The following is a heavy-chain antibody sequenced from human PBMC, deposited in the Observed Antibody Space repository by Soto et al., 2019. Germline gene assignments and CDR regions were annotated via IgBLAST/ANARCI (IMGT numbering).Heavy chain of an antibody. J-gene: IGHJ4*02. D-gene: IGHD2-21*01. CDR1: GGTFSSYA. V-gene: IGHV1-69*01. CDR3: AGALGDWDGYSQFDY. CDR2: IIPIFGTA. Sequence: QVHLVQSGAEVKKPVSSVKVSCKASGGTFSSYAISWVRQAPGQGLEWMGGIIPIFGTANYAQKFQGRVTITADESTSTADMELSSLRSEDTAVYYCAGALGDWDGYSQFDYWGQGTLVTVSS.